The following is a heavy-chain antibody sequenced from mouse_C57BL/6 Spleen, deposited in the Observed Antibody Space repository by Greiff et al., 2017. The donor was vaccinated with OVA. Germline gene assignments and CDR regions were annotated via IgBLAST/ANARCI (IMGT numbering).Heavy chain of an antibody. CDR2: SRNKANDYTT. Sequence: EVQLVESGGGLVQSGRSLRLSCATSGFTFSDFYMERVRQAPGKGLEWIAASRNKANDYTTEYSASVKGRFIVSRDTSQSILYLQMNALRAEDTDIYYCARDADDYDGGAWFAYWGQGTLVTVSA. J-gene: IGHJ3*01. V-gene: IGHV7-1*01. CDR1: GFTFSDFY. D-gene: IGHD2-4*01. CDR3: ARDADDYDGGAWFAY.